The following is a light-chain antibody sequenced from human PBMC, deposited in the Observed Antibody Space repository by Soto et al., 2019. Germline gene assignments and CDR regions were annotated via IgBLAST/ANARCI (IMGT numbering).Light chain of an antibody. J-gene: IGKJ2*01. CDR1: QSVSSN. CDR3: QQYNKWPPYT. Sequence: EIVMTQSPATLSVSPGERATLSCRASQSVSSNLAWHQQKPGQAPRLLIYGASTRATGIPARFSGSGSGTDFTPTIRSLQSEYFAVSYCQQYNKWPPYTFGQGNKLEIK. CDR2: GAS. V-gene: IGKV3-15*01.